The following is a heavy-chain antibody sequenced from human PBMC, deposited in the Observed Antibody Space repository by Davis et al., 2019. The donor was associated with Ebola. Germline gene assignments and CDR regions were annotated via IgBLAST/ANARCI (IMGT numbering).Heavy chain of an antibody. CDR2: ISHDGSNK. CDR1: GFTFSYYG. CDR3: ARQGRGWSGYYRNFDY. J-gene: IGHJ4*02. V-gene: IGHV3-30*03. Sequence: GESLKISCAASGFTFSYYGMHWVRPAPGKGLEWVATISHDGSNKYYADSGKDRFTISRDNSQNTLYLQMDSLKASDTAMYFCARQGRGWSGYYRNFDYWGQGTLVTVSS. D-gene: IGHD3-3*01.